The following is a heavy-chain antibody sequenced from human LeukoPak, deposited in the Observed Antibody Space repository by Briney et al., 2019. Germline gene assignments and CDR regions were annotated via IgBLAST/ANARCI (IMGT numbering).Heavy chain of an antibody. CDR2: ISLSGLT. V-gene: IGHV4-4*03. CDR3: SRESGAFCPFGY. Sequence: PPETPSDSRGASGGSISSTIGYSWVRQPPGQGLQRIGEISLSGLTNYNPSLKSRVTMSLDKSKNLLSLTLTSVTAADTAVYYCSRESGAFCPFGYWGQATKLTLTS. D-gene: IGHD1-26*01. CDR1: GGSISSTIG. J-gene: IGHJ4*02.